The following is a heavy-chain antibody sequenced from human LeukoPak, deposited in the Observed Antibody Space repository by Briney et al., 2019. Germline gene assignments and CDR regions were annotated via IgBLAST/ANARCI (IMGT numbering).Heavy chain of an antibody. V-gene: IGHV4-59*05. CDR2: IYYSGRT. D-gene: IGHD3-22*01. CDR1: GGSIRSYY. CDR3: ARRDSSGYADAFDT. J-gene: IGHJ3*02. Sequence: KPSETLSLTCTVSGGSIRSYYWSWIRQPPGKGLEWIGSIYYSGRTYLNPSLKSRVTISVDTSKNQFSLKLSSVTAADTAVYYCARRDSSGYADAFDTWGQGTMVTVSS.